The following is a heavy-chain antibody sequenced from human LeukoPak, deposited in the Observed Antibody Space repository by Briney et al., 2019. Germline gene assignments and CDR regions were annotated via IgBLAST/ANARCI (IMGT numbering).Heavy chain of an antibody. D-gene: IGHD6-13*01. Sequence: ASVKVSCKASGYTFTGYYMHWVRQAPGQGLEWMGWINPNSGGTNYAQKFQGRVTMTRDTSISTAYMELSRLGSDDTAVYYCARGGHSSSWYGAFDIWGQGTMVTVSS. CDR2: INPNSGGT. CDR1: GYTFTGYY. CDR3: ARGGHSSSWYGAFDI. J-gene: IGHJ3*02. V-gene: IGHV1-2*02.